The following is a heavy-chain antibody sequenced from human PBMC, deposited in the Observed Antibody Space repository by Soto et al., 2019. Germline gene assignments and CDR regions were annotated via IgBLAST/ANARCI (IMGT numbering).Heavy chain of an antibody. CDR1: GASIHNGGYF. V-gene: IGHV4-30-4*01. J-gene: IGHJ5*02. CDR3: ARLGGSGNYDLANWFDP. D-gene: IGHD3-22*01. CDR2: VYNSGST. Sequence: SETQSLTCSVCGASIHNGGYFWSWIRQSPEKGLEWIGHVYNSGSTNNNPTLKSRLTMSVDTSKNQFSLKLSSVTAADTAVYYCARLGGSGNYDLANWFDPWGQGTLVTVSS.